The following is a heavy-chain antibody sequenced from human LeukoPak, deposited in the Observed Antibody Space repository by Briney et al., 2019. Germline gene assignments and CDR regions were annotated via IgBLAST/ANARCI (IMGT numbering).Heavy chain of an antibody. V-gene: IGHV4-34*01. J-gene: IGHJ5*02. CDR2: INHSGST. CDR3: ARGPSKKWQLVRWFDP. D-gene: IGHD6-6*01. CDR1: GGSISSYY. Sequence: SETLSLTCTVSGGSISSYYWSWIRQPPGKGLEWIGEINHSGSTNYNPSLKSRVTISVDTSKNQFSLKLSSVTAADTAVYYCARGPSKKWQLVRWFDPWGQGTLVTVSS.